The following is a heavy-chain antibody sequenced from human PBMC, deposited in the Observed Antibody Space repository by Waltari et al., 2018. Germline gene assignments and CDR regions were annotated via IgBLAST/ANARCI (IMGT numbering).Heavy chain of an antibody. Sequence: QLQLQESGPGLVKPSETLSLTCTVSGGSISSSSYYWGWSRQPPGKGMEWIGSIYYSGSTYYNPSLKSRVTISVDTSKNQFSLKLSSVTAADTAVYYCASSYSSSSYVVLWGQGTLVTVSS. CDR3: ASSYSSSSYVVL. CDR2: IYYSGST. J-gene: IGHJ4*02. CDR1: GGSISSSSYY. V-gene: IGHV4-39*01. D-gene: IGHD6-13*01.